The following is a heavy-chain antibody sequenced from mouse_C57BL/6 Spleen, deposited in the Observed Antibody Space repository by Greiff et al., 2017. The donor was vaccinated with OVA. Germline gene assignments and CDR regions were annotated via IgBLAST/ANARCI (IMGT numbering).Heavy chain of an antibody. CDR3: ARKVPPGAMDY. CDR2: IYPGDGDT. D-gene: IGHD2-14*01. V-gene: IGHV1-80*01. CDR1: GYAFSSYW. J-gene: IGHJ4*01. Sequence: VHLVESGAELLKPGASVKISCKASGYAFSSYWMNWVKQRPGKGLEWIGQIYPGDGDTNYNGKFKGKATLTADKSSSTAYMQLSSLTSEDSAVYFCARKVPPGAMDYWGQGTSVTVSS.